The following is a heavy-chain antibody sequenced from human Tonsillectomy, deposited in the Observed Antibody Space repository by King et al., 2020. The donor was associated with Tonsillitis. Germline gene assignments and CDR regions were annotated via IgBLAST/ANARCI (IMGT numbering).Heavy chain of an antibody. CDR1: GYSFTSYW. D-gene: IGHD2-15*01. Sequence: QLVQSGAEVKKPGESLRISCKGSGYSFTSYWISWVRQMPGKGLEWMGRIDPSDSYTNYSPSFQGHVTISADKSISTAYLQWSSLKASDTAMYYCASRGEGYCSGGSCYPDSWGQGALVTVSS. V-gene: IGHV5-10-1*03. CDR3: ASRGEGYCSGGSCYPDS. J-gene: IGHJ4*02. CDR2: IDPSDSYT.